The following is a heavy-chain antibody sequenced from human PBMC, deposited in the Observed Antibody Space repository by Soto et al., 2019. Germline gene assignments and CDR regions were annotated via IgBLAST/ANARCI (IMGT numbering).Heavy chain of an antibody. D-gene: IGHD5-18*01. Sequence: EVQLVQSGAVVKKPGESLRISCAASGYTFTTYYITWARQLPGKGLEWVGRIDPSDSYTTYNPSFQGHVTISADKSIRTAYLQWSSLEASDSAMYSCARGDTAVVRKDVDVWGQGTPVTVSS. CDR2: IDPSDSYT. CDR1: GYTFTTYY. J-gene: IGHJ6*02. V-gene: IGHV5-10-1*03. CDR3: ARGDTAVVRKDVDV.